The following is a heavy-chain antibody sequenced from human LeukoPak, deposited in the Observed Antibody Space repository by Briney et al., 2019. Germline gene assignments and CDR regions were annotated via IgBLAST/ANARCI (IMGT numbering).Heavy chain of an antibody. J-gene: IGHJ4*02. CDR1: GFIVTNNY. Sequence: PGGSLRLSCVASGFIVTNNYMSWVRQAPGTGLEWVSGLFYGGKTFYADSVKGRFTISRDDVKNTLFLQMNTLRAEDTAVYYCARGRDNPAMMWLALDLDSWGQGTLVTVSS. CDR3: ARGRDNPAMMWLALDLDS. CDR2: LFYGGKT. D-gene: IGHD5-18*01. V-gene: IGHV3-53*01.